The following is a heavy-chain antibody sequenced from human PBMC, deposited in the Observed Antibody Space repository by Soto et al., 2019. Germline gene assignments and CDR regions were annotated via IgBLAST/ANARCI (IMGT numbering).Heavy chain of an antibody. V-gene: IGHV3-30*03. D-gene: IGHD3-3*01. J-gene: IGHJ4*02. CDR1: GFTFSGYV. CDR2: ISYDGSNK. Sequence: GGSLRLSCAASGFTFSGYVMHWVRQSPGKGLEWVAVISYDGSNKYYADSVKGRFTISRDNSKNTLYLQMNSLRAEDTAVYYCASIRFLEWLSGDYWGQGTLVTVSS. CDR3: ASIRFLEWLSGDY.